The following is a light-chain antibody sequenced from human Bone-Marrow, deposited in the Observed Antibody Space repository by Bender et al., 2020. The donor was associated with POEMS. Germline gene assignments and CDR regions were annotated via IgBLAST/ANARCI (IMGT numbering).Light chain of an antibody. V-gene: IGLV1-40*01. CDR2: DND. J-gene: IGLJ3*02. CDR3: CAYAGSTTWV. CDR1: SSNIGAND. Sequence: QSVLTQPPSVSGAPGQRVSISCSGSSSNIGANDVHWYQLFPGLAPKLLIFDNDNRPAEVPDRFSGSKSGNTASLTISGVQAEDEADYYCCAYAGSTTWVFGGGTKVTVL.